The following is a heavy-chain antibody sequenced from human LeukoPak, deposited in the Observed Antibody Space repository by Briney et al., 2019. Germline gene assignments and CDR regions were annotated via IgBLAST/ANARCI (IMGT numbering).Heavy chain of an antibody. J-gene: IGHJ4*02. Sequence: GESLKISCKGSGYTFTSYYMHWVRQAPGQGLEWMGIINPSGGSTSYAQKFQGRVTMTRDTSTSTVYMELSSLRSEDTAVYYCARVHDLPYSSSYGGIDYWGQGTLVTVSS. V-gene: IGHV1-46*01. CDR3: ARVHDLPYSSSYGGIDY. CDR2: INPSGGST. CDR1: GYTFTSYY. D-gene: IGHD6-6*01.